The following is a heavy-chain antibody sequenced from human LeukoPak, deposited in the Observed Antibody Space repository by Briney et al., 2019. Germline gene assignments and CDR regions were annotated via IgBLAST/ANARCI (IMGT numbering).Heavy chain of an antibody. CDR2: INHSGST. Sequence: SETLSLTCTVSGGSISSGSYYWSWIRQPPGKGLEWIGEINHSGSTNYNPSLKSRVTISVDTSKNQFSLKLSSVTAADTAVYYCARDSRYCSSTSCYKRGYFDYWGQGTLVTVSS. J-gene: IGHJ4*02. D-gene: IGHD2-2*01. CDR1: GGSISSGSYY. V-gene: IGHV4-39*07. CDR3: ARDSRYCSSTSCYKRGYFDY.